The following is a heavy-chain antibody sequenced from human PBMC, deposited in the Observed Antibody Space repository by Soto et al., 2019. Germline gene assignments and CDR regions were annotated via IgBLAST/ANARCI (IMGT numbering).Heavy chain of an antibody. Sequence: QVQLVQSGAEVKKPGSSVKVSCKASGGTFSSYTISWVRQAPGQGLEWMGRIILILGIANYAQKFQGRVTITADKSTSTAYMELSSLRSEDTAVYYCATPESDAFDIWGQGTMVTVSS. CDR2: IILILGIA. CDR1: GGTFSSYT. CDR3: ATPESDAFDI. V-gene: IGHV1-69*02. J-gene: IGHJ3*02.